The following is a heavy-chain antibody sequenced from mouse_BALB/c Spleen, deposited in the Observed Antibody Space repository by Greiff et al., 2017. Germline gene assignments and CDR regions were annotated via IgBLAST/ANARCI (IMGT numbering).Heavy chain of an antibody. CDR3: TRGTVYYAMDY. D-gene: IGHD1-1*01. J-gene: IGHJ4*01. Sequence: EVQLQQSGTVLARPGASVKMSCKASGYTFTSYWMHWVKQRPGQGLEWIGAIYPGNSDTSYNQKFKSKAKLTAVTSTSTAYMELSSLTNEDSAVYYCTRGTVYYAMDYWGQGTSVTVSS. CDR2: IYPGNSDT. V-gene: IGHV1-5*01. CDR1: GYTFTSYW.